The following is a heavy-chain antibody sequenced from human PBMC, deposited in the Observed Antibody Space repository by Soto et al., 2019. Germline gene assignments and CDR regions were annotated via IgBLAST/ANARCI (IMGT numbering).Heavy chain of an antibody. CDR1: GFTFDDYA. J-gene: IGHJ3*02. CDR2: ISWTSGSI. D-gene: IGHD1-1*01. V-gene: IGHV3-9*01. CDR3: AKDIGDWNAFDI. Sequence: GGSLRLSCAASGFTFDDYAMHWVRQAPGKGLEWVSGISWTSGSIGNAHSVKGRFTISRDNAKKSLYLQMISLAAEDTALYSCAKDIGDWNAFDIWGQGTMVTVSS.